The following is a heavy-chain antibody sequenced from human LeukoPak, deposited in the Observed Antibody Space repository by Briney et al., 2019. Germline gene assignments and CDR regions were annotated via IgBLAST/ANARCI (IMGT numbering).Heavy chain of an antibody. CDR2: IYYSGST. V-gene: IGHV4-39*01. CDR1: GGSISSSSYY. CDR3: ARLHRPRRSNDAFDI. Sequence: TSETLSLTCTASGGSISSSSYYWGWIRQPPGKGLEWIGSIYYSGSTYYNPSLKSRVTISVDTSKNQFSLKLSSVTAADTAVYYCARLHRPRRSNDAFDIWGQGTMVTVSS. J-gene: IGHJ3*02. D-gene: IGHD5/OR15-5a*01.